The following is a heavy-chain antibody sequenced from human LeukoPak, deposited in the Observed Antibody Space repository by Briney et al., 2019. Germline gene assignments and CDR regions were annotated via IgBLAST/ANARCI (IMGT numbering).Heavy chain of an antibody. J-gene: IGHJ4*02. Sequence: SETLSLTCTVSGSSISSSSYYWGWIRQPPGKGLEWIGSIYYSRSTYYNSSVKSRVTISVDTSKNQFSLKLSSVTAADTAVYYCARMYRRAFDYWGQGTLVTVSS. D-gene: IGHD1-26*01. CDR3: ARMYRRAFDY. CDR1: GSSISSSSYY. CDR2: IYYSRST. V-gene: IGHV4-39*01.